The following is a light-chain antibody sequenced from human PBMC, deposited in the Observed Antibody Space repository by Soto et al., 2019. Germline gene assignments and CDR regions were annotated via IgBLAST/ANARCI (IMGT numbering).Light chain of an antibody. CDR2: TTS. CDR1: QNIDIY. CDR3: HQSYSTPPA. V-gene: IGKV1-39*01. Sequence: DVQMTQSPSSLSASVGDRVTITCRASQNIDIYLNWYQQKPGRPPTLLIYTTSRLQSGVPLRFSGSGSGTDFTLTISNLQPEDFATYAGHQSYSTPPAFGQGTKVVIK. J-gene: IGKJ2*01.